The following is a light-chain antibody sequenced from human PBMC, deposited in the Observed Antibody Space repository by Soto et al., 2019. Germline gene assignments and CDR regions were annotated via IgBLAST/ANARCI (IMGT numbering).Light chain of an antibody. CDR2: AAS. Sequence: DIQMTQSPSSLSASVGDRVTNTCRASQSISSYLNWYQQKPGKAPKLLIYAASSLQSGVPSTFSGSGSGTEFTLTINRLQPDDFATYYCQQYSTYPWTFGQGTKVDIK. V-gene: IGKV1-39*01. J-gene: IGKJ1*01. CDR3: QQYSTYPWT. CDR1: QSISSY.